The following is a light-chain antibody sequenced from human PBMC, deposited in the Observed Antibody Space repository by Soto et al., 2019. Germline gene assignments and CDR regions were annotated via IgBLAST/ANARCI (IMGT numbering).Light chain of an antibody. CDR1: QSISSW. CDR2: DAS. Sequence: DIRMTQSPSTLSASVGDRVTITCRASQSISSWLAWYQQKPGRAPKLLIYDASSLESGVPSRFSGSGSGTEFNLTISSLQPDDFATYYCQQYNSYSRTFGQGTKVDIK. J-gene: IGKJ1*01. V-gene: IGKV1-5*01. CDR3: QQYNSYSRT.